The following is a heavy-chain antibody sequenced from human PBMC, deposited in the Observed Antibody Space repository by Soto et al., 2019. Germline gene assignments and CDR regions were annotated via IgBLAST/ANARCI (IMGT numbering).Heavy chain of an antibody. J-gene: IGHJ6*02. D-gene: IGHD3-10*01. CDR1: GGTFSSYA. V-gene: IGHV1-69*13. CDR2: IIPIFGTA. Sequence: GASVKVSCKASGGTFSSYAISWVRQAPGQGLEWMGGIIPIFGTANYAQKFQGRVTITADESTSTAYMELSSLRSEDTAVYYCARVYYYGSGSQRYYYYGMDVWGRGTTVTVSS. CDR3: ARVYYYGSGSQRYYYYGMDV.